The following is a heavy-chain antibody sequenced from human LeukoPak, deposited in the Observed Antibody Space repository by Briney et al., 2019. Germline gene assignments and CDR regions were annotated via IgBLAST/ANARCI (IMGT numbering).Heavy chain of an antibody. D-gene: IGHD3-10*02. CDR3: AELGITMVGGV. Sequence: GGSLRLSCAASGFTFSSYGMNWVRQAPGKGLEWVSYISSSGSTIYYADSVKGRFTISRDNAKNSLYLQMNSLRVEDTAVYYCAELGITMVGGVWGKGTTVTISS. J-gene: IGHJ6*04. CDR1: GFTFSSYG. CDR2: ISSSGSTI. V-gene: IGHV3-48*03.